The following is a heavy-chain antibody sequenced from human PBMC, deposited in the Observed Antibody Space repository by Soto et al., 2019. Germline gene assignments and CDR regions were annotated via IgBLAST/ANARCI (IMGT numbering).Heavy chain of an antibody. CDR1: GFTFSTSG. V-gene: IGHV3-23*01. D-gene: IGHD2-15*01. J-gene: IGHJ3*01. CDR2: ISGRGSAT. CDR3: AKDPSPVVVVASAFDF. Sequence: EVQLLESGGGLVQPGESLRLSCAASGFTFSTSGITWVRQAPGKGLEWVSGISGRGSATYYADSVKGRFTISRDDSKNTLYLHMNSLRVEDTALYYCAKDPSPVVVVASAFDFWGQGTMVTVSS.